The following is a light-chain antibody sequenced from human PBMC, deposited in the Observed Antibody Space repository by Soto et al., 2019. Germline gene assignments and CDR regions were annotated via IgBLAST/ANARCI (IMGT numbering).Light chain of an antibody. V-gene: IGKV3-15*01. Sequence: EIVMTQSPATLSVSPGERATLSCRASQSVSSKLAWYQQKPGQAPRLLIYGASTRATGIPARFSGSGSGTEFTLTISSLQSEDFAVYYCQQYNNWPPMAFGQGTQVAIK. CDR1: QSVSSK. J-gene: IGKJ1*01. CDR2: GAS. CDR3: QQYNNWPPMA.